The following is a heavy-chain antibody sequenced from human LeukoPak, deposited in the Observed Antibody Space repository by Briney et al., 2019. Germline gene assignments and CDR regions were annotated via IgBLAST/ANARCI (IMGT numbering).Heavy chain of an antibody. CDR1: GYSISSGFY. Sequence: SETLSLTCSVSGYSISSGFYWGWIRQPPGRGLEWIGSIYHSGSTSYNPSLKNRLTISVDTSKNQFSLNLSSLTAADTAIYYCARGSGTYFRTYFDPWGQGILVTVSS. D-gene: IGHD3-10*01. CDR2: IYHSGST. V-gene: IGHV4-38-2*01. J-gene: IGHJ5*02. CDR3: ARGSGTYFRTYFDP.